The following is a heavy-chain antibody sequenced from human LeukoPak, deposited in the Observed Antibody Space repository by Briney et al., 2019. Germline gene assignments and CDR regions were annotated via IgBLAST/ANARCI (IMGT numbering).Heavy chain of an antibody. D-gene: IGHD2-15*01. CDR3: TTVPRLYCSGGSCYSHYCYYYMDV. CDR2: IKSKTDGGTT. J-gene: IGHJ6*03. CDR1: GFTFSNYA. V-gene: IGHV3-15*01. Sequence: GGSLRLSCVASGFTFSNYAMSWVRQAPGKGLEWVGRIKSKTDGGTTDYAAPVKGRFTISRDDSKNTLYLQMNSLKTEDTAVYYCTTVPRLYCSGGSCYSHYCYYYMDVWGKGTTVTVSS.